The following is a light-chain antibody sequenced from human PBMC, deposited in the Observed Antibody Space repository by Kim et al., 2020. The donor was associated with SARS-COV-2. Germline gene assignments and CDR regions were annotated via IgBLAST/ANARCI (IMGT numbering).Light chain of an antibody. CDR2: RNN. CDR1: SSNIGSNY. CDR3: AAWDDSLSALYV. J-gene: IGLJ1*01. Sequence: QRVTISGSGSSSNIGSNYVYWYQQHPGTAPKLLIYRNNQRPSGVPDRFSGSKSGTSASLAISGLRSEDEADYYCAAWDDSLSALYVFGTGTKVTVL. V-gene: IGLV1-47*01.